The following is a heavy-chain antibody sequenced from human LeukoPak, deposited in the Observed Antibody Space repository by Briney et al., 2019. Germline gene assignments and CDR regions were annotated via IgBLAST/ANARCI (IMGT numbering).Heavy chain of an antibody. CDR2: ISWNSGSI. Sequence: PGRSLRLSCAASGFTFDDYAMHWVRQAPGKGLEWVSGISWNSGSIGYADSVKGRFTISRDNTKNSLYLQMNSLRAEDTALYYCAKVSGNSYGYFDYWGQGTLVTVSS. CDR3: AKVSGNSYGYFDY. V-gene: IGHV3-9*01. CDR1: GFTFDDYA. D-gene: IGHD5-18*01. J-gene: IGHJ4*02.